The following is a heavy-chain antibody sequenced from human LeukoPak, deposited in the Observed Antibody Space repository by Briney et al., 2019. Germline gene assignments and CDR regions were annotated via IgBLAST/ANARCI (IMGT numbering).Heavy chain of an antibody. Sequence: SETLSLTCAVSGYSISSGYYCGWIRQPPGKGLEWIGSIYHSGSTYYNPSLKSRVTISVDTSKNQFSLKLSSVTAADTAVYYCARLRSLGSSGYYYMDVWGKGTTVTVSS. J-gene: IGHJ6*03. V-gene: IGHV4-38-2*01. CDR1: GYSISSGYY. CDR2: IYHSGST. CDR3: ARLRSLGSSGYYYMDV. D-gene: IGHD6-6*01.